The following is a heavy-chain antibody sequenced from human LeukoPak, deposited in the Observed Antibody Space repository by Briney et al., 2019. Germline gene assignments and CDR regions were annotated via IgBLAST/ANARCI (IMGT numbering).Heavy chain of an antibody. D-gene: IGHD4-17*01. CDR2: IYWDDDK. Sequence: SGPTLVKPTQTLALTCTFSGFSLSTSGVGVGWIRQPPGKALEWLALIYWDDDKRYSPSLKSRLTITKDTSKNQVVLTVTNMDPVDTATYYCAHSPGFTYGDYGGPFDYWGQGTLVTVSS. J-gene: IGHJ4*02. CDR3: AHSPGFTYGDYGGPFDY. V-gene: IGHV2-5*02. CDR1: GFSLSTSGVG.